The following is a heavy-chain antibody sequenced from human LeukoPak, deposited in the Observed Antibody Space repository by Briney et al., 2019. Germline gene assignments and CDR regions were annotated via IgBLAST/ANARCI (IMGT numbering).Heavy chain of an antibody. D-gene: IGHD3-9*01. J-gene: IGHJ4*02. V-gene: IGHV3-7*01. CDR3: ARGTDWLYY. Sequence: GGSLRLSCAASGFTFTNYWMTWVRQAPGKRPEWVANIKPDGGEKSYVDSVKGRFTISRDNAKNSLYLQMSSLRANDTAIYYCARGTDWLYYWGQGTLVTVSS. CDR2: IKPDGGEK. CDR1: GFTFTNYW.